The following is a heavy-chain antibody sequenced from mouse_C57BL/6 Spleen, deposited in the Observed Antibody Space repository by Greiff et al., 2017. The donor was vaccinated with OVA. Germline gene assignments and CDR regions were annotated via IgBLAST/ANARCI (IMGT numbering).Heavy chain of an antibody. D-gene: IGHD2-2*01. CDR1: GFTFSDYY. Sequence: EVKLVESEGGLVQPGRSMKLSCTASGFTFSDYYMAWFRQVLEKGLEWVANIIYDGSSTYYLDSLKSRFIISSDNAKNILFLQMSSLKSEDTATYYYARGGYGYDGAMDYWGQGTSVTVSS. V-gene: IGHV5-16*01. CDR3: ARGGYGYDGAMDY. CDR2: IIYDGSST. J-gene: IGHJ4*01.